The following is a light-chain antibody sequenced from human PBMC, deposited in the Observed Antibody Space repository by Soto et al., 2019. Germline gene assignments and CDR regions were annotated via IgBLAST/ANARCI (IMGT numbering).Light chain of an antibody. Sequence: EIVLTQSPATLSVSPGGSATRSCRASQSVTFDLAWYQQRPGQAPRLLIYGAFKRATGVPARFSGSGSGTEFTLTISGLESEDFAVYYCQQYTNLESFGGGTRVEIK. CDR2: GAF. CDR3: QQYTNLES. CDR1: QSVTFD. V-gene: IGKV3-15*01. J-gene: IGKJ4*01.